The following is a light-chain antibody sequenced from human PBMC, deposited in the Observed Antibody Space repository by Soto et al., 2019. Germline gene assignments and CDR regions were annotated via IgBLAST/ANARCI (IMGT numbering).Light chain of an antibody. V-gene: IGLV2-14*01. Sequence: QSALTQPASVSGSPGQSITISCTATSSDVGAYTYVSWYQQHPGKAPKLMIYEVINRPSGVSNRCSGSKSGNTASLIISGLQAEDEADYYCSSYTSSSTLVFGGGTKLTVL. CDR3: SSYTSSSTLV. CDR1: SSDVGAYTY. J-gene: IGLJ2*01. CDR2: EVI.